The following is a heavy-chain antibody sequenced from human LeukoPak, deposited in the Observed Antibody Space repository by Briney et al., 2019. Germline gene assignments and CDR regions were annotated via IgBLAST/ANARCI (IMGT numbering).Heavy chain of an antibody. D-gene: IGHD3-16*01. CDR1: GGSISSYY. Sequence: EASETLSLTCTVSGGSISSYYWSWIRQPPGKGLEWIGYIYYSGSTNYNPSLKSRVTISVDTSKNQFSLKLSSVTAADTAVYYCAREGRWGFDYWGQGTLVTVSS. CDR3: AREGRWGFDY. V-gene: IGHV4-59*01. J-gene: IGHJ4*02. CDR2: IYYSGST.